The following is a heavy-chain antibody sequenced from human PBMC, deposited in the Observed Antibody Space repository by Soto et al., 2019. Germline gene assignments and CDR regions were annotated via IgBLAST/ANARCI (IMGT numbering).Heavy chain of an antibody. V-gene: IGHV3-21*01. Sequence: EVQLVESGGGLVKPGGSLRLSCAASGFTFSSYSMNWVRQAPGKGLEWVSSISSSSSYIYYADSVKGLFTISRDNAKNSLDLQMNRRRAEDTAGDYCASTANIHDYWGPGNLVNVSS. CDR1: GFTFSSYS. D-gene: IGHD2-15*01. CDR3: ASTANIHDY. J-gene: IGHJ4*02. CDR2: ISSSSSYI.